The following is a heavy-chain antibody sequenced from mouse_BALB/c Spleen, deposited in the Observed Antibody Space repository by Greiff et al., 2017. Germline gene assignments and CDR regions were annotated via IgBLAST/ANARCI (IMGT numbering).Heavy chain of an antibody. Sequence: ESGPGLVAPSQSLSITCTVSGFSLTSYDISWIRQPPGKGLEWLGVIWTGGGTNYNSAFMSRLSISKDNSKSQVFLKMNSLQTDDTAIYYCVREGLYYFDYWGQGTTLTVSS. V-gene: IGHV2-9-2*01. CDR2: IWTGGGT. J-gene: IGHJ2*01. CDR1: GFSLTSYD. CDR3: VREGLYYFDY.